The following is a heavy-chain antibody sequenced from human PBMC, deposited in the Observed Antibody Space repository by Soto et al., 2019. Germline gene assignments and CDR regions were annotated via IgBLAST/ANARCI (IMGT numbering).Heavy chain of an antibody. J-gene: IGHJ4*02. CDR2: TSYDGNNK. Sequence: PGGSLRLSCTGSGFTFGNYGMHWVRQAPGKGLEWVASTSYDGNNKYYADSLKGRFTISRDNSTKMVYLQMTSLGPEDTAVYYCAKGGGSARDFDYWGQGALVTVSS. CDR1: GFTFGNYG. CDR3: AKGGGSARDFDY. V-gene: IGHV3-30*18. D-gene: IGHD1-26*01.